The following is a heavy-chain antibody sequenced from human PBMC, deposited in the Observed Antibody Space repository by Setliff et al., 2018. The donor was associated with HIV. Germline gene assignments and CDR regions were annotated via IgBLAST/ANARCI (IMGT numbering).Heavy chain of an antibody. CDR3: ASMERGSGFSNRNYFDY. CDR1: GYTFTNYF. Sequence: ASVKVSCKASGYTFTNYFVHWVRQAPGQGLEWMGIIDPSGGSTNYAQKFQGRLTMTSDTSTSTVYMELRSLTSEDTAVYYCASMERGSGFSNRNYFDYWGQGTLVTVSS. D-gene: IGHD6-19*01. CDR2: IDPSGGST. V-gene: IGHV1-46*01. J-gene: IGHJ4*02.